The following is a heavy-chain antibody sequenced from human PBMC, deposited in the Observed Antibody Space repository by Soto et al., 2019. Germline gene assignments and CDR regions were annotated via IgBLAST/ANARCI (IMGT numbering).Heavy chain of an antibody. J-gene: IGHJ4*02. D-gene: IGHD1-7*01. CDR1: GFSVSRKGMS. CDR3: TRSINWNYYYYFDY. CDR2: IDWEEEK. Sequence: SGPTLVNPKQTLILTCAFSGFSVSRKGMSVSWIRQPPGKALEFLALIDWEEEKFYSPSLRTRLTVSKDTSNSQVVLTLTNVDPVDTAMYYCTRSINWNYYYYFDYWGQGTLVTVSS. V-gene: IGHV2-70*01.